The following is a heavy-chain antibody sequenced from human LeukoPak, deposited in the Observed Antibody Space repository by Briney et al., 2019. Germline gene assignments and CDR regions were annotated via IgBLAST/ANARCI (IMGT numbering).Heavy chain of an antibody. CDR2: ISAYNGNA. CDR1: GCTFTRYA. D-gene: IGHD2-21*02. CDR3: ASASSRAKAPVVATIWSYYYYGMDV. V-gene: IGHV1-18*01. Sequence: GASVKVSCKASGCTFTRYAISWVRQAPGQGVERMGWISAYNGNANYAQKLQGRVTMTTDTSTSTAYLERRSLRSDATAVYYCASASSRAKAPVVATIWSYYYYGMDVWGQGTTVTVSS. J-gene: IGHJ6*01.